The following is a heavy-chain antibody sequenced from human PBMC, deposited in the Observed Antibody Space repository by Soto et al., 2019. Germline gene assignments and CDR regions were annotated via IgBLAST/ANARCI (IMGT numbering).Heavy chain of an antibody. Sequence: ASVKVSCEAYRYTFTSYDINWVRQAPGQGLEWMGWMNPNSGNTGYIQKFKGRVTMTRNTSINTAYMELSSLTSEDTAVYYCARGCSSANCANLPPGWFDPWGQGTQVTVSS. D-gene: IGHD2-2*01. V-gene: IGHV1-8*01. CDR2: MNPNSGNT. J-gene: IGHJ5*02. CDR3: ARGCSSANCANLPPGWFDP. CDR1: RYTFTSYD.